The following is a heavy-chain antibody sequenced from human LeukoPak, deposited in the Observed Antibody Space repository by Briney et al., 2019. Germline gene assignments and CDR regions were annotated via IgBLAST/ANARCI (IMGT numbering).Heavy chain of an antibody. D-gene: IGHD6-19*01. CDR1: GFTFSSYA. CDR2: ISGSGGST. V-gene: IGHV3-23*01. CDR3: AKDTTIRGSSGWTNF. J-gene: IGHJ4*02. Sequence: GGSLRLSCAASGFTFSSYAMSWVRQAPGKGLEWVSAISGSGGSTYYADSVKGRFTISRDNSKNTLYLQMNSLRAEDTAVYYCAKDTTIRGSSGWTNFWGQGTLVTVSS.